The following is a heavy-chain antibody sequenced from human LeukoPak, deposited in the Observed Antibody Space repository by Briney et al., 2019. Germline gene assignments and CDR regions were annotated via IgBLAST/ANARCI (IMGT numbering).Heavy chain of an antibody. CDR3: AKDRDGADRIIF. V-gene: IGHV1-2*06. CDR1: AYDFTGYH. Sequence: ASVKVSCKVVAYDFTGYHIHWVRLAPGQGPEWMGRLNPNTGHAVYAFKFQGRVTITRDTSSSTAYMEVTRLTSDDTALYYCAKDRDGADRIIFWGQGTLVTVSS. J-gene: IGHJ4*02. CDR2: LNPNTGHA. D-gene: IGHD5-24*01.